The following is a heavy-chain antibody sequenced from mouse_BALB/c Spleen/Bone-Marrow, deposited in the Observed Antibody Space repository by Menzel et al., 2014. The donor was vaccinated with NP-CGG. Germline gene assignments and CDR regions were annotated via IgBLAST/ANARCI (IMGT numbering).Heavy chain of an antibody. D-gene: IGHD1-1*01. Sequence: EVQLQQSGPELVKPGASVKISCKASGYSFTGYFMNWVMQSHGKSLEWIGRINPYNGDTFYNQKFKGKATLTVDKSSSTAHMELRSLASEDSAVYYCAGGELLREWYFDVWGAGTTVTVSS. CDR3: AGGELLREWYFDV. J-gene: IGHJ1*01. V-gene: IGHV1-20*02. CDR1: GYSFTGYF. CDR2: INPYNGDT.